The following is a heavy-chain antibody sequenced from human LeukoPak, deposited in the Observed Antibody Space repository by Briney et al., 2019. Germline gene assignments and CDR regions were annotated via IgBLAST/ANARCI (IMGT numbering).Heavy chain of an antibody. CDR1: GYSISSGYY. D-gene: IGHD3-22*01. CDR2: IYHSGST. Sequence: SETLSLTCAVSGYSISSGYYWGWIRPPPGKGLEWIGSIYHSGSTYYNPSLKSRVTISVDTSKNQFSLKLSSVTAADTAVYYCARDKSPYYYDSSGQNWFDPWGQGTLVTVSS. CDR3: ARDKSPYYYDSSGQNWFDP. V-gene: IGHV4-38-2*02. J-gene: IGHJ5*02.